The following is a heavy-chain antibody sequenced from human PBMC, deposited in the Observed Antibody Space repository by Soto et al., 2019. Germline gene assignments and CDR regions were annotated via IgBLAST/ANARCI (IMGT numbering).Heavy chain of an antibody. CDR1: GGSFSGYF. D-gene: IGHD6-13*01. Sequence: QVQLHQWGAGLLKPSETLSLTCAVSGGSFSGYFWGWIRQPPGKGLEWIGEVNYGGSTNYTPSLKGRLTMAMDTYKNQVSLRLTSVTAADTAVYFCVRGGLSGSSWYYFDFWGQGSLVAVSS. CDR2: VNYGGST. J-gene: IGHJ4*02. CDR3: VRGGLSGSSWYYFDF. V-gene: IGHV4-34*01.